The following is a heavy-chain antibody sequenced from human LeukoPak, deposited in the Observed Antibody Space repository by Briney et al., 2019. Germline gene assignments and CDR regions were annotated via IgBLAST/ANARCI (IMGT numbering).Heavy chain of an antibody. Sequence: GGSLRLSCAASGLSFTTYAMTWVRQLPGKGLEWVSAITTSGGTTKYADSVKGRFTISRDNSKNTLYLQMNSLRAEDTAIYYCAKDPNGDYIGAFDNWGQGTMVTVSS. V-gene: IGHV3-23*01. CDR3: AKDPNGDYIGAFDN. CDR1: GLSFTTYA. CDR2: ITTSGGTT. D-gene: IGHD2-8*01. J-gene: IGHJ3*02.